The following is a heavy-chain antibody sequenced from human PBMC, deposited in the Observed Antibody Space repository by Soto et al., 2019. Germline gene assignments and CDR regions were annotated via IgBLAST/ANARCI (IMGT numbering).Heavy chain of an antibody. D-gene: IGHD6-6*01. CDR1: GGSISSGGYY. V-gene: IGHV4-31*03. J-gene: IGHJ5*02. CDR2: IYYSGST. CDR3: PRAGYSSSSEGANSFDP. Sequence: QVQLQESGPGLVKPSQTLSLTCTVSGGSISSGGYYWSWIRQHPGKGLDWIGYIYYSGSTYFNPSLKGRLTISVDTSTNQFALQLSSVTAADTAGHSCPRAGYSSSSEGANSFDPWGQATLGTVSS.